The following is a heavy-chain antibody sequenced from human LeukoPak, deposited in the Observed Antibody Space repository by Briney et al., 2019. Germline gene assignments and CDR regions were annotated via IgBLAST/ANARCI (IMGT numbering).Heavy chain of an antibody. V-gene: IGHV1-2*02. J-gene: IGHJ4*02. CDR2: INPNSGGT. CDR1: GYTFTGYY. Sequence: ASVTVSCKASGYTFTGYYMHWVRQAPGQGLEWMGWINPNSGGTNYAQKFQGRVTMTRDTSISTAYMELSRLRSDDTAVYYCASFIAAAGGFDYWGQGTLVTVSS. D-gene: IGHD6-13*01. CDR3: ASFIAAAGGFDY.